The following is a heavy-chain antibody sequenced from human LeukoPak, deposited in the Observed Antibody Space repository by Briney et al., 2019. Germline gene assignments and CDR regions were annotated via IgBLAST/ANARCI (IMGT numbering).Heavy chain of an antibody. Sequence: GASVKVSCKASGYTFTSYYMHWVRQAPGQGLEWMGIINPSGGSTSYAQKFQGRVTMTRDTSTSTVYMELRSLRSDDTAVYYCARNWLRTFDYWGQGTLVTVSS. CDR3: ARNWLRTFDY. CDR1: GYTFTSYY. CDR2: INPSGGST. J-gene: IGHJ4*02. D-gene: IGHD3-16*01. V-gene: IGHV1-46*01.